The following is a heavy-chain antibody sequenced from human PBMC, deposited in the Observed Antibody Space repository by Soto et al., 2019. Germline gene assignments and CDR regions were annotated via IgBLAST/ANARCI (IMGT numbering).Heavy chain of an antibody. V-gene: IGHV4-34*01. D-gene: IGHD3-9*01. J-gene: IGHJ4*02. CDR1: GASFSGDY. CDR2: INHSGNT. CDR3: ARDSRTSYYKRSYYFDY. Sequence: SETLSLTCGVYGASFSGDYWSWIRQPPGKGLEWIGEINHSGNTNYNPSLKSRVTISVDTSKNQVSLKVRSVTAADTAVYYCARDSRTSYYKRSYYFDYGGQGTLVTVSS.